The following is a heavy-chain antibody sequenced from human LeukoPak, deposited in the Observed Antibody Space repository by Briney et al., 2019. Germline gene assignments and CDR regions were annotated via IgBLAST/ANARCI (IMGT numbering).Heavy chain of an antibody. CDR3: ARDYTRGEMATIIRIWDY. D-gene: IGHD5-24*01. Sequence: ASVKVSCKASGGTFSSYAISWVRQAPGQGLEWMGGIIPIFGTANYAQKFQGRVTITADESTSTAYMELSSLRSEDTAVYYCARDYTRGEMATIIRIWDYWGQGTLVTVSS. CDR2: IIPIFGTA. J-gene: IGHJ4*02. V-gene: IGHV1-69*01. CDR1: GGTFSSYA.